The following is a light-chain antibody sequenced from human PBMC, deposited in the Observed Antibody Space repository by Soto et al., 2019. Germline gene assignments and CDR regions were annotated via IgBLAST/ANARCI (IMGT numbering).Light chain of an antibody. Sequence: QSVLTQPASVSGSPGQSITISCTGTSSDVGSYNLVSWYQQHPGKAPKLMIYEVSKRPSGVSNRFSGSKSGNTASLTISGLQAEDEADYYCCSYAGSSTFIYVFGTGDQVTVL. CDR3: CSYAGSSTFIYV. CDR2: EVS. CDR1: SSDVGSYNL. V-gene: IGLV2-23*02. J-gene: IGLJ1*01.